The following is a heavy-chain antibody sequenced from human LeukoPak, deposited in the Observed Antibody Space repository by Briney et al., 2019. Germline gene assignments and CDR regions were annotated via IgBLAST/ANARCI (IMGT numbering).Heavy chain of an antibody. J-gene: IGHJ4*02. CDR2: LYSDGNT. CDR3: ARGVEPLTANTLAY. CDR1: GFTFITND. V-gene: IGHV3-53*01. D-gene: IGHD2-21*02. Sequence: GGSLRLSCAASGFTFITNDMTWVRQAPGKGLEWVSVLYSDGNTKYSDSVQGRFTISRDNSKNTLYLEMNSLSPDDTAVYYCARGVEPLTANTLAYWGQGTLVTVSS.